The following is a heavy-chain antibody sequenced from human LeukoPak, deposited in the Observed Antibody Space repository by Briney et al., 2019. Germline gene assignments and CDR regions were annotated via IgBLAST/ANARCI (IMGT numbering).Heavy chain of an antibody. V-gene: IGHV4-4*07. CDR2: IYTSGST. CDR1: GVSISSYY. Sequence: SETLSLTCTVSGVSISSYYWSWIRQPAGKGLEWIARIYTSGSTNYNPSLKSRVTISIDTSKNQFSLKLNSVTAADTAVYYCARDRGYSYAFDYWGQGTLVTVSS. D-gene: IGHD5-18*01. CDR3: ARDRGYSYAFDY. J-gene: IGHJ4*02.